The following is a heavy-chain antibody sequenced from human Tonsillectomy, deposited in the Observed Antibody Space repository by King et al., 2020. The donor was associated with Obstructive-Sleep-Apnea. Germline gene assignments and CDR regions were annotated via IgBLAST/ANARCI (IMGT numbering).Heavy chain of an antibody. CDR1: GFTFFTYA. Sequence: DVQLVQSGGGLVQPGGSLRLSCVGSGFTFFTYAMTWVRQAPGKGLEWVSGISGSGGSTYYADSVKGRFTVSRDNSKNTLYLQLNSLRADDTAVYYCAKDVFADISRDGYFDYWGQGTLVTVSS. V-gene: IGHV3-23*04. CDR3: AKDVFADISRDGYFDY. D-gene: IGHD5-24*01. CDR2: ISGSGGST. J-gene: IGHJ4*02.